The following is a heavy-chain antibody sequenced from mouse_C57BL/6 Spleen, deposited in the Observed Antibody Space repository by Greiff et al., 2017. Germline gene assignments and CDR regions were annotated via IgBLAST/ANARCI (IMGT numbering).Heavy chain of an antibody. D-gene: IGHD2-4*01. V-gene: IGHV8-8*01. CDR3: ARNDYDVHYAMDY. CDR2: IWWDDDK. Sequence: QVQLKESGPGILQPSQTLSLTCSFSGFSLSTFGMGVGWIRQPSGKGLEWLAHIWWDDDKYYNPALKSRLTISKDTSKTQVFLKIANVDTADTATYYCARNDYDVHYAMDYWGQGTSVTVSS. CDR1: GFSLSTFGMG. J-gene: IGHJ4*01.